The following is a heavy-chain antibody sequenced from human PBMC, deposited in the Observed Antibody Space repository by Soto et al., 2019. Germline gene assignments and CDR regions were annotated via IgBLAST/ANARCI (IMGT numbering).Heavy chain of an antibody. J-gene: IGHJ6*02. V-gene: IGHV3-30*18. CDR1: GFPFISYG. CDR2: ISYDGSNK. Sequence: PGVSLRLSCAASGFPFISYGMHWVSQAPGEGLEWVAVISYDGSNKYYADSVKGRLTISRDNSKNTLYLQMNSLRAEDTAVYYCAKDSYSCYEVGGYYYYSGMDVWGHGTKVTVSS. D-gene: IGHD5-12*01. CDR3: AKDSYSCYEVGGYYYYSGMDV.